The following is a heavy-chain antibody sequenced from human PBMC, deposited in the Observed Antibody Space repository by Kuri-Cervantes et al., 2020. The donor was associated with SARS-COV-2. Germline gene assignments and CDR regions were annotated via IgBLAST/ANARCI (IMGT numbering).Heavy chain of an antibody. D-gene: IGHD1-26*01. CDR2: INQSGST. Sequence: SQTLSLTCALYDASFSIYYWSWVRQPPGRGLEWIADINQSGSTNYNPSLKSRLTISVDTSKNQFFLKMTSMTAAAAAMYYCARGTRRVRGSRPRLRDSFDRWGQGTMGTVSS. CDR1: DASFSIYY. V-gene: IGHV4-34*01. J-gene: IGHJ3*01. CDR3: ARGTRRVRGSRPRLRDSFDR.